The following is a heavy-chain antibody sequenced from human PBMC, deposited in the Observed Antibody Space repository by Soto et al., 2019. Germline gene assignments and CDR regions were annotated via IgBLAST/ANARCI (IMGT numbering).Heavy chain of an antibody. CDR3: AKDLDLHTVAPFDY. CDR2: ISSDGSAT. D-gene: IGHD4-17*01. Sequence: GESLKISCAASGFTFRTYWMHWVRQAPGKGLVWVSRISSDGSATDYADSVKGRFTISRDNAKNTLYLQMNSLRAEDTAVYYCAKDLDLHTVAPFDYWGQGTLVTVSS. J-gene: IGHJ4*02. V-gene: IGHV3-74*01. CDR1: GFTFRTYW.